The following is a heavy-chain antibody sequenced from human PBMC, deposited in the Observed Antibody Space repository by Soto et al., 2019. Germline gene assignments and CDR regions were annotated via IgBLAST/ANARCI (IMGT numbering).Heavy chain of an antibody. CDR1: GFTISTYW. Sequence: EVQLVESGGGLVQPGGSLRLSCAASGFTISTYWMHWVRQAPGKGLVWVSRIDTYGNTRSYADSVKGRFTISRDNAKNTLYLQMNNLRAEDPAVYYCASGTVDSRYYFDYWGQGTLVTVSS. J-gene: IGHJ4*02. D-gene: IGHD1-26*01. CDR3: ASGTVDSRYYFDY. CDR2: IDTYGNTR. V-gene: IGHV3-74*01.